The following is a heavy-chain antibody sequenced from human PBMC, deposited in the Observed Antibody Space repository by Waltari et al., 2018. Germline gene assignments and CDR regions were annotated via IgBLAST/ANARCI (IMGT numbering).Heavy chain of an antibody. J-gene: IGHJ4*02. CDR2: IYYSGSA. CDR3: ASEVGATEAADS. CDR1: GGSISSSDHY. V-gene: IGHV4-30-4*01. D-gene: IGHD1-26*01. Sequence: QVQLQESGPGLVKPSQTLSLTCTVSGGSISSSDHYWSWTRQPPGKGLEWIGYIYYSGSAYYNPSLKSRVTISVDTSKNQFSLNLSSVTAADTAVYYCASEVGATEAADSWGQGTLVTVSS.